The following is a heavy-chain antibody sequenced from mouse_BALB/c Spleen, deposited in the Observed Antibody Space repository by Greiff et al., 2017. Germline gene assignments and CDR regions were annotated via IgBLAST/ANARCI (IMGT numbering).Heavy chain of an antibody. CDR1: GYTFTSYW. J-gene: IGHJ2*01. Sequence: VQLQQSGAELARPGASVKLSCKASGYTFTSYWMQWVKQRPGQGLEWIGAIYPGDGDTRYTQKFKGKATLTADKSSSTAYMQLSSLASEDSAVYYCAREGGLWGQGTTLTVSS. CDR3: AREGGL. V-gene: IGHV1-87*01. CDR2: IYPGDGDT.